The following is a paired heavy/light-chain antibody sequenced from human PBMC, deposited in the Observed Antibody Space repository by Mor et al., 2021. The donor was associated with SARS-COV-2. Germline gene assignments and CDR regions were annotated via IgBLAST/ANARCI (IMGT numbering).Heavy chain of an antibody. D-gene: IGHD5-18*01. J-gene: IGHJ6*02. CDR1: GGTFNIFA. Sequence: QVQLVQSGAEVKKPGSSVKVSCKASGGTFNIFAISWVRQAPGQGLEWMGTTIPMFGTPNYAQRFQGRVTITADESTSTAYMELSSLRSEDTAVYYCTIRPYVDTPMVMMRGDYGMDVWGQGITVTVSS. V-gene: IGHV1-69*18. CDR3: TIRPYVDTPMVMMRGDYGMDV. CDR2: TIPMFGTP.
Light chain of an antibody. CDR2: DTS. CDR3: QQRSNWLALT. CDR1: QSVNTY. J-gene: IGKJ4*01. V-gene: IGKV3-11*01. Sequence: DTVLKQSPATLSLSPGERATLSCRASQSVNTYLAWYQQKPGQAPRLLIYDTSNRATGIPARFSGSGSGTDFTLTISSLQPEDFAVYYCQQRSNWLALTFGGGTKVEIK.